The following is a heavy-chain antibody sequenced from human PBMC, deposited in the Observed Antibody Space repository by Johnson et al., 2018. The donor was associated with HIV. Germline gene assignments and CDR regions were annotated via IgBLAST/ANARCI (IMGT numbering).Heavy chain of an antibody. V-gene: IGHV3-11*04. Sequence: QVQLVESGGGLVKAGGSLRLSCAASGFTFSDHYMTWIRLAPGKGLECISSISSSGRTTYYADSVKGRFTISRNNVQNSMLLQMNRLRAEDTAVYYCANLWVATIWEYDAFDIWVQGTMVTVSS. CDR2: ISSSGRTT. J-gene: IGHJ3*02. D-gene: IGHD5-12*01. CDR1: GFTFSDHY. CDR3: ANLWVATIWEYDAFDI.